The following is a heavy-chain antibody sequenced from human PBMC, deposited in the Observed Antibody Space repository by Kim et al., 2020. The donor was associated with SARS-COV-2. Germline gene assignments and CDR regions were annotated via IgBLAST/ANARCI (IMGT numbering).Heavy chain of an antibody. Sequence: SETLSLTCTVSGGSISSGGYYWSWIRQHPGKGLEWIGYIYYSGSTYYNPSLKSRVTISVDTSKNQFSLKLSSVTAADTAVYYCASTPIVATIFRHRPSPNYFDYWGQGTLVTVSS. D-gene: IGHD5-12*01. CDR1: GGSISSGGYY. CDR2: IYYSGST. CDR3: ASTPIVATIFRHRPSPNYFDY. V-gene: IGHV4-31*03. J-gene: IGHJ4*02.